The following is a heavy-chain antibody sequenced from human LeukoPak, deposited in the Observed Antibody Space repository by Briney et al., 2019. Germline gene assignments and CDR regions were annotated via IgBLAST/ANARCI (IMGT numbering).Heavy chain of an antibody. D-gene: IGHD2-2*01. CDR1: GFTFSSYA. V-gene: IGHV3-23*01. CDR3: AKDPYCSSTSCYGFDY. J-gene: IGHJ4*02. CDR2: ISGSGGST. Sequence: PGGSLRLSCAASGFTFSSYAMSWVRQAPGKGLEWVSAISGSGGSTYYADSVKGRFTISRDNSKNTLYLQMNSLRAEDTAVYYCAKDPYCSSTSCYGFDYWGQGTLVTVSS.